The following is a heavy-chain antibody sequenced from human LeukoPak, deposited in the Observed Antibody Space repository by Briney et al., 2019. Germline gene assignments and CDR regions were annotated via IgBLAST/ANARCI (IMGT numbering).Heavy chain of an antibody. Sequence: GRSLRLSCAASGFTFDDYAMHWVRQAPGKGLEWVSGISWNGGRIGYADSVKGRFAISRDNAKNSLYLQMSSLRAEDTAFYYCAKGSGQYGAYDSSGLDYWGQGTLVTGSS. CDR3: AKGSGQYGAYDSSGLDY. J-gene: IGHJ4*02. V-gene: IGHV3-9*01. CDR2: ISWNGGRI. CDR1: GFTFDDYA. D-gene: IGHD3-22*01.